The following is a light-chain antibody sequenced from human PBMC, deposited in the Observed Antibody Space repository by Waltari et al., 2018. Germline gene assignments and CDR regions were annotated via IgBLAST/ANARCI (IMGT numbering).Light chain of an antibody. CDR3: HQYENWPYT. J-gene: IGKJ2*01. CDR1: QSVSSN. V-gene: IGKV3-15*01. Sequence: EIVMTQSPATLSVSPGERATLSCRASQSVSSNLAWYQQKPGQAPRLLLYGASTRATGIPAGFSGSGSGTEFTLTISSLQPEDFAVYYCHQYENWPYTFGQGTKLEIK. CDR2: GAS.